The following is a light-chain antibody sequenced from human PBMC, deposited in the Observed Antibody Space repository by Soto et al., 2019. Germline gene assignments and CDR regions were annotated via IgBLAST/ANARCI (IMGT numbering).Light chain of an antibody. J-gene: IGLJ1*01. V-gene: IGLV2-14*01. CDR2: EVT. Sequence: QSALTQPASVSGSPGQSITISCSGTSSDVGGYNYVSWYQHHPGKGPKLIIFEVTYRPSGVSSRFSGSKSGNTASLTISGLQAEDEADYYCSSYTSSTTLHVFGTGTKLTVL. CDR1: SSDVGGYNY. CDR3: SSYTSSTTLHV.